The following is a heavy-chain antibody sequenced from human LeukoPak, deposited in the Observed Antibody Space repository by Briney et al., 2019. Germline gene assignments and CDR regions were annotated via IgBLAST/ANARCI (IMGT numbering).Heavy chain of an antibody. CDR2: INPDSGGT. V-gene: IGHV1-2*02. CDR1: GYTFTGYY. D-gene: IGHD3-10*01. CDR3: ARGRGLVVRGVTRSYYMDV. Sequence: ASVKVSCKASGYTFTGYYMHWVRQAPGHGLEWMGWINPDSGGTNYAQKFQGRVTMTRDTSISTAYMELSRLRSDDTAVYYCARGRGLVVRGVTRSYYMDVWGKGTTVTISS. J-gene: IGHJ6*03.